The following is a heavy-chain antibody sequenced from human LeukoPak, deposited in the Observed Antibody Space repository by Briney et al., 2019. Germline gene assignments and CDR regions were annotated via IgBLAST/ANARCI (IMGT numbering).Heavy chain of an antibody. J-gene: IGHJ6*03. Sequence: SETLSLTCAVYGGSFSGYYWSWIRQPPGKGLEWIGEINHSGSTNYNPSLKSRVTISVDTSKNQFSPKLSSVTAADTAVYYCARHAGYSSSWFYYYYYMDVWGKGTTVTISS. CDR2: INHSGST. V-gene: IGHV4-34*01. CDR3: ARHAGYSSSWFYYYYYMDV. D-gene: IGHD6-13*01. CDR1: GGSFSGYY.